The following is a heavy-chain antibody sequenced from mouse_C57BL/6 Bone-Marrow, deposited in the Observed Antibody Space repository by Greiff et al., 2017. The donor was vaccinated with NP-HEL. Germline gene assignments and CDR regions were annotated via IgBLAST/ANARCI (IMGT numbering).Heavy chain of an antibody. CDR1: GYTFTSYW. Sequence: VQLQQPGAELVKPGASVKLSCKASGYTFTSYWMHWVKQRPGRGLEWIGRIDPNSGGTKYNEKFKSKATLTVDKPSSTAYMQLSSLTSEDSVVYYCARRPFYDGYYDYAMDYWGQGTSVTVSS. V-gene: IGHV1-72*01. D-gene: IGHD2-3*01. J-gene: IGHJ4*01. CDR3: ARRPFYDGYYDYAMDY. CDR2: IDPNSGGT.